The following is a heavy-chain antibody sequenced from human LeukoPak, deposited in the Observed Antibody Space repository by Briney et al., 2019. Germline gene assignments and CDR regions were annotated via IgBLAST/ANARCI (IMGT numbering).Heavy chain of an antibody. CDR1: GGSFSGYY. J-gene: IGHJ6*04. CDR2: INHSGST. Sequence: PSETLSLTCGVYGGSFSGYYWSWIRQPPGKGLEWIGEINHSGSTNYNPSLKSRVTISVDTSKKQFSLNLSSVAPAHTAVYSCATLTPRSMLRGVMNYYGFDVWGKGTTVTVSS. D-gene: IGHD3-10*01. CDR3: ATLTPRSMLRGVMNYYGFDV. V-gene: IGHV4-34*01.